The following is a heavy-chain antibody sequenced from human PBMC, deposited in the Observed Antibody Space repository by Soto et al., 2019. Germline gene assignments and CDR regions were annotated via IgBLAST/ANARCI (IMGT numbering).Heavy chain of an antibody. CDR2: MNPNSGNT. V-gene: IGHV1-8*01. CDR1: GYTFTGYD. Sequence: ASVKVSCKASGYTFTGYDINWVRQATGQGLEWMGWMNPNSGNTGYAQKFQGRVTMTRNTSISTAYMELSSLRSKDTAVYYCATPSLTYYMDVWGKGTTVTVSS. J-gene: IGHJ6*03. CDR3: ATPSLTYYMDV.